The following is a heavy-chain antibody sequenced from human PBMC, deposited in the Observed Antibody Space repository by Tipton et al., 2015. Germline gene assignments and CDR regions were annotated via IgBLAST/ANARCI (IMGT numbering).Heavy chain of an antibody. CDR1: GESFSKYY. D-gene: IGHD3-10*01. Sequence: TLSLTCAVSGESFSKYYWSWIRQSPGKGLEWIGEINDSGKSNYNPSLKSRVTISVDTSKSQFFLKLTSVIAADTAVYFCARGRGWRVFDYWGQGTLVNVSS. CDR2: INDSGKS. V-gene: IGHV4-34*01. CDR3: ARGRGWRVFDY. J-gene: IGHJ4*02.